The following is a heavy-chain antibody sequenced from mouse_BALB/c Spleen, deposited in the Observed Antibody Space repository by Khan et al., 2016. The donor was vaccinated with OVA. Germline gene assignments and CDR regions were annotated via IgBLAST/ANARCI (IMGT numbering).Heavy chain of an antibody. CDR1: GYSITSEYT. CDR2: ISYSGNT. CDR3: ARKDYYDYDPFPY. J-gene: IGHJ3*01. D-gene: IGHD2-4*01. Sequence: EVQLVESGPGLVKPSQSLSLTCTVTGYSITSEYTWNWIRQFPGNKLEWMGFISYSGNTRYNPSLKSRISITRDTSKNQFFLQLNSVTSEDTATYYCARKDYYDYDPFPYGGQGTLVTVSA. V-gene: IGHV3-2*02.